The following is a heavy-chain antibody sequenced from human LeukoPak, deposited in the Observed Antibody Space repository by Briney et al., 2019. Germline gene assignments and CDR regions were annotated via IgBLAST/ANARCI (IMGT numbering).Heavy chain of an antibody. V-gene: IGHV4-30-4*07. Sequence: SETLSLTCAVSGGSISSGGYSWSWIRQPPGKGLEWIGYIYYSGSTYYNPSLKSRVTISVDTSKNQFSLKLSSVTVADTAVYYCARDSVYSGSSLDYWGQGTLVTVSS. D-gene: IGHD1-26*01. CDR2: IYYSGST. CDR1: GGSISSGGYS. CDR3: ARDSVYSGSSLDY. J-gene: IGHJ4*02.